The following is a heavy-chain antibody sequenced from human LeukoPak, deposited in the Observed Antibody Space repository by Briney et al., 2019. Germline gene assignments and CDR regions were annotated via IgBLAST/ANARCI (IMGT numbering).Heavy chain of an antibody. CDR1: GGSISSSY. J-gene: IGHJ4*02. CDR3: ARDRTGFEY. Sequence: SETLSLTCTVSGGSISSSYWSWIRQPPGKGLEWIGYIYYSGSTNYNPSLKSRVTISVDTSKNQFSLKLSSVTAADTAVYYRARDRTGFEYWGQGTLVTVSS. CDR2: IYYSGST. V-gene: IGHV4-59*01. D-gene: IGHD1-14*01.